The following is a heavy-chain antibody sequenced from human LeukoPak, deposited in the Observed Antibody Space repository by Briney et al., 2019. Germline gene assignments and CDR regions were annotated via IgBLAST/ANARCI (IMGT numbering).Heavy chain of an antibody. J-gene: IGHJ4*02. Sequence: SVKVSCKASGYTFTSYYMHWVRQAPGQGHEWMGIINPSGGSTSYAQKFQGRVTMTRDTSTSTVYMELSSLRSEDTAVYYCARDLVYYDSDSPFDYWGQGTLVTVSS. CDR1: GYTFTSYY. D-gene: IGHD3-22*01. V-gene: IGHV1-46*01. CDR2: INPSGGST. CDR3: ARDLVYYDSDSPFDY.